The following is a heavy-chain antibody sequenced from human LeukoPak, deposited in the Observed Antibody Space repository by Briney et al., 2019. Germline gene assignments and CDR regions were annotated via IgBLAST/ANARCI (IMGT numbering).Heavy chain of an antibody. V-gene: IGHV5-51*01. D-gene: IGHD3-3*01. CDR2: IYPGDSET. J-gene: IGHJ4*02. CDR1: AVTFNNYW. Sequence: GASLKISCKGSAVTFNNYWIGWVRQLPGKGLDWMGIIYPGDSETRYSPSFQGQVTMSVDKSINTAYLHWGSLKASDTAIYFCARLSTRLLDHWGQGTRVTVSS. CDR3: ARLSTRLLDH.